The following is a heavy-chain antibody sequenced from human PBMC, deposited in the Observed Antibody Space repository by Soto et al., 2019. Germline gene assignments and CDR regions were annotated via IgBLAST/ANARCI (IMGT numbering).Heavy chain of an antibody. V-gene: IGHV4-4*07. J-gene: IGHJ4*02. D-gene: IGHD5-12*01. CDR2: IFSSGST. CDR1: GGSINTFY. CDR3: AREGSYSAYNFAHGIQLWSFDF. Sequence: KASETLSLTCTVSGGSINTFYWSWVQQPAGKGLEWIGRIFSSGSTSFNPSLESRVAMSVDTSKNHFSLNLSSVTAADMAVYYCAREGSYSAYNFAHGIQLWSFDFWGQGALVTVSS.